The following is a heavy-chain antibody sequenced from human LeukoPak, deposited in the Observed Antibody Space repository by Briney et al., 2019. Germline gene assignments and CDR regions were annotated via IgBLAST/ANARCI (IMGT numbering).Heavy chain of an antibody. CDR1: KFTFSNYW. J-gene: IGHJ4*02. CDR3: ARDVGYFRFDY. D-gene: IGHD5-18*01. CDR2: IKEDGSDK. Sequence: GGSLRLSCAASKFTFSNYWMTWVRQAPGKGLEWVANIKEDGSDKYYVDSVKGRFTISRDNAKNSLYLQMNNLRAEDTAVYYCARDVGYFRFDYWGQGTLVTVSS. V-gene: IGHV3-7*01.